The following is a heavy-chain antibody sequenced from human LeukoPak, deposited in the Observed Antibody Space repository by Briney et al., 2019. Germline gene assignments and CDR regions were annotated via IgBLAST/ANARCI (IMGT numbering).Heavy chain of an antibody. CDR1: GGTLSSYA. CDR3: ARDGSNPISV. D-gene: IGHD1-26*01. CDR2: IIPILGIA. Sequence: GSSVKVSCKASGGTLSSYAISWLRQAPGQGLEWMGRIIPILGIANYAQKFQGRVTITADKSTSTAYMELSSLRSEDTAVYYCARDGSNPISVWGQGTLVTVSS. V-gene: IGHV1-69*04. J-gene: IGHJ4*02.